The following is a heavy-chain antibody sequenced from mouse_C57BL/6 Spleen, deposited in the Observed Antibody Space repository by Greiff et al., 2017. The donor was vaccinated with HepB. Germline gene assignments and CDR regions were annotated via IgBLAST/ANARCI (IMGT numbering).Heavy chain of an antibody. J-gene: IGHJ1*03. D-gene: IGHD1-1*01. CDR3: ARSLYYYGSSYGWYFDV. Sequence: EVQRVESGGGLVKPGGSLKLSCAASGFTFSSYAMSWVRQTPEKRLEWVATISDGGSYTYYPDNVKGRFTISRDNAKNNLYLQMSHLKSEDTAMYYCARSLYYYGSSYGWYFDVWGTGTTVTVSS. V-gene: IGHV5-4*01. CDR2: ISDGGSYT. CDR1: GFTFSSYA.